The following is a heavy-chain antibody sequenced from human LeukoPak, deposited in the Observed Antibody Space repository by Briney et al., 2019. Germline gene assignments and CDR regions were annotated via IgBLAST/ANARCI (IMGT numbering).Heavy chain of an antibody. CDR1: GFTFSSYE. CDR3: ARVVRIVVVPAAILHNWFDP. CDR2: ISSSGSTI. V-gene: IGHV3-48*03. Sequence: GGSLRLPCAASGFTFSSYEMNWVRQAPGKGLEWVSYISSSGSTIYYADSVKGRFTISRDNAKNSLYLQMNSLRAEDTAVYYCARVVRIVVVPAAILHNWFDPWGQGTLVTVSS. D-gene: IGHD2-2*01. J-gene: IGHJ5*02.